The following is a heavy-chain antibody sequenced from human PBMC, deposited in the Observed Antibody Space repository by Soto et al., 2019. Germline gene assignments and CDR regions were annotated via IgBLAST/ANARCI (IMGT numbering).Heavy chain of an antibody. J-gene: IGHJ5*02. V-gene: IGHV1-2*04. CDR2: INPNSGGT. D-gene: IGHD3-22*01. CDR1: GYTFTGYY. Sequence: ASVKVSCKASGYTFTGYYMHWVRQAPGQGLEWMGWINPNSGGTNYAQKFQGWVTMTRDTSISTAYMELSRLRSDDTGVYYCARGSIESYDSSGYYLNWFDPWGQGTLVTVSS. CDR3: ARGSIESYDSSGYYLNWFDP.